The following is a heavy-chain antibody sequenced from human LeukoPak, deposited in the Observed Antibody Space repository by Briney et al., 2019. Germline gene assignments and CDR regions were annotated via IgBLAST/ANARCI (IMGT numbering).Heavy chain of an antibody. V-gene: IGHV3-21*01. J-gene: IGHJ4*02. CDR2: ISSSSRYI. Sequence: GGSLRLSCAASGFTFSSYNMNWVRQAPGKGLEWVSSISSSSRYIYYADSVKGRFTISRDNAKNSLYLQLDSLRVEDTAVYYCARVGAWELQRVFDYWGQGTLVTVSS. CDR3: ARVGAWELQRVFDY. CDR1: GFTFSSYN. D-gene: IGHD1-1*01.